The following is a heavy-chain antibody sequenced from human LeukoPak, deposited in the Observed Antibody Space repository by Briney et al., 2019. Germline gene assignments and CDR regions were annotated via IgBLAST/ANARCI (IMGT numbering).Heavy chain of an antibody. V-gene: IGHV3-30*09. J-gene: IGHJ6*03. Sequence: GGSLRLSCEASGFTFNTYAMKWVRQAPGKGLEGMAVVSSDGSDQYYADSVQGRFAIYRENSKNTLYLQMDNLRVEDTAVYYCARVSKPGWYDYYYMDVWGRGTTVIVSS. CDR1: GFTFNTYA. D-gene: IGHD2/OR15-2a*01. CDR3: ARVSKPGWYDYYYMDV. CDR2: VSSDGSDQ.